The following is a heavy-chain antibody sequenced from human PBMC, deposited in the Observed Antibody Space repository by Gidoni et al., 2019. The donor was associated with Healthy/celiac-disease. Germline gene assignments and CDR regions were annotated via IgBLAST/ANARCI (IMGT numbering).Heavy chain of an antibody. CDR3: AGEVVAGHFDY. CDR1: GYTFTSYG. CDR2: ISAYNSNT. V-gene: IGHV1-18*01. J-gene: IGHJ4*02. D-gene: IGHD6-19*01. Sequence: QVQLVQYGAEGKKPGASVKDSGKASGYTFTSYGISWVRQASGQGLEWMGWISAYNSNTKSAQKLQGRVTMTTDTSTSTAYMELRSLRSDDTAVYYCAGEVVAGHFDYWGQGTLVTVSS.